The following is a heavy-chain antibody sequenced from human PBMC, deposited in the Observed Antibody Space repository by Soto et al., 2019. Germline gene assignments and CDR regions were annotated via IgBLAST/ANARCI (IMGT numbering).Heavy chain of an antibody. CDR3: ARGAPRDCSSEYCQLFDY. Sequence: EVQLVESGGTLVQPGGSLRLSCAGSGFTFSSYWMTWIRHVPGKGLEWVATIRQDGIVTSYVDSVEGRFAISRDNARSSLSMQLNSLRADDSGMYYCARGAPRDCSSEYCQLFDYWGQGTRVTVSS. D-gene: IGHD2-2*01. J-gene: IGHJ4*02. V-gene: IGHV3-7*05. CDR2: IRQDGIVT. CDR1: GFTFSSYW.